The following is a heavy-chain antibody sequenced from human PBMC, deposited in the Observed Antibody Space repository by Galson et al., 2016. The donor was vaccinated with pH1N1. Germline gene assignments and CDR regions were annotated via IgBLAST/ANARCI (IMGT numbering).Heavy chain of an antibody. Sequence: SFRSYWMGWVRQAPGKGLEWVANILYSGTTFYNPALKSRVTISVDTSKNQFYLRLSSVTAADTAVYSCARHSHRNNSFDSWGQGTLVAVSS. V-gene: IGHV4-39*01. CDR3: ARHSHRNNSFDS. D-gene: IGHD2-21*01. CDR1: SFRSYW. J-gene: IGHJ5*01. CDR2: ILYSGTT.